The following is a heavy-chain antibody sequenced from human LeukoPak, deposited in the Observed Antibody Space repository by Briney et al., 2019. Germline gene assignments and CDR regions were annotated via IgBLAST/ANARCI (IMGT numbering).Heavy chain of an antibody. D-gene: IGHD3-22*01. J-gene: IGHJ4*02. V-gene: IGHV3-23*01. Sequence: GGSLRLSCAASGFTFSSYGMSWVRQAPGKGLEWVSAISGSGGSTYYADSVKGRFTISRDNSKNTLYLQMNSLRAEDTAVYYCAKDLGDDSSGYFDYWGQGTLVTVSS. CDR3: AKDLGDDSSGYFDY. CDR2: ISGSGGST. CDR1: GFTFSSYG.